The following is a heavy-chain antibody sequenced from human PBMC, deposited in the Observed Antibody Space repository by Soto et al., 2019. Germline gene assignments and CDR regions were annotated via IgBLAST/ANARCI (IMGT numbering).Heavy chain of an antibody. CDR2: TYYRSKWYY. Sequence: SQTLSLTCAITGDSVSSNSAGWSWVRQSPSRGLEWLGRTYYRSKWYYEYAVSVRGRITINPDTSKNQYSLPLNSVTPEDTAVYFCARGEQYSGRIFDYWGQRPLVTVSS. CDR1: GDSVSSNSAG. V-gene: IGHV6-1*01. D-gene: IGHD1-26*01. CDR3: ARGEQYSGRIFDY. J-gene: IGHJ4*03.